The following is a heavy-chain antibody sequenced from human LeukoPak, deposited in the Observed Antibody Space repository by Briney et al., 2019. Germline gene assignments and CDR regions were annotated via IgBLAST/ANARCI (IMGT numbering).Heavy chain of an antibody. CDR3: ARQGGGFWYFDL. CDR1: GGSISSYY. V-gene: IGHV4-59*08. CDR2: IYYGGSA. J-gene: IGHJ2*01. Sequence: SETLSLTCTVSGGSISSYYWSWVRQPPGKGLECTGYIYYGGSANYNPSLKNRVTISVDTSKNQFSLKLSSVTAADTAVYYCARQGGGFWYFDLWGRGTLVTVSS. D-gene: IGHD6-25*01.